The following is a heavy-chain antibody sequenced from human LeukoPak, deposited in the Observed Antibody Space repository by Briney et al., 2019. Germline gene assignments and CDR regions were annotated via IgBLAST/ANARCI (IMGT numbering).Heavy chain of an antibody. J-gene: IGHJ3*02. CDR1: GFTFSSYS. CDR3: TTDSDNSGLYSNYEGDAFDI. CDR2: ISSSSSTL. V-gene: IGHV3-48*01. Sequence: GGSLRLSCAASGFTFSSYSMNWVRQAPGKGLEWVSYISSSSSTLFYADSVKGRFTISRDNAKNSLYLQMNSLRAEDTAVYYCTTDSDNSGLYSNYEGDAFDIWAKGQWSPSLQ. D-gene: IGHD4-11*01.